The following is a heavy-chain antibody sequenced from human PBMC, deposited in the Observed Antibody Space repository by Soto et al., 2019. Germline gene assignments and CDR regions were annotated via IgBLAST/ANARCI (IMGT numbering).Heavy chain of an antibody. CDR3: TRHGYSSSWYPNWFDP. J-gene: IGHJ5*02. D-gene: IGHD6-13*01. CDR2: IYYSGST. Sequence: SETLSLTCTVSGGSISSYYGSWIRQPPGKGLEWIGYIYYSGSTNYNPSLKSRVTISVDTSKNQFSLKLSSVTAADTAVYYCTRHGYSSSWYPNWFDPWGQGTLVTVSS. V-gene: IGHV4-59*08. CDR1: GGSISSYY.